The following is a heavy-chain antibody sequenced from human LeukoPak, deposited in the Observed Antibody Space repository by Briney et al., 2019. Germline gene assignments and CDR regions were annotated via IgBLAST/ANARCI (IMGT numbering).Heavy chain of an antibody. V-gene: IGHV3-30-3*01. Sequence: GGSLRLSCAASGFTFSSYAMHWVRQAPGKGLEWVAVISYDGSNKYYADSVKGRFTISRDNSKNTLYLQMNSLRAEDTAVYYCARDRVGMAAAGTGPEIFDYWGQGTLVTVSS. CDR2: ISYDGSNK. J-gene: IGHJ4*02. CDR3: ARDRVGMAAAGTGPEIFDY. CDR1: GFTFSSYA. D-gene: IGHD6-13*01.